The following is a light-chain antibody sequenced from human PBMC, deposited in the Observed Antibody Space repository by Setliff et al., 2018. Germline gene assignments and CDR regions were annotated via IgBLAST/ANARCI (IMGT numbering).Light chain of an antibody. CDR2: EVS. CDR3: SSYTSSSTRV. V-gene: IGLV2-14*01. CDR1: NSDVGAYDL. Sequence: QSALTQPASVSGSPGQSITISCTGTNSDVGAYDLVSWYQQYPGKAPKLMIYEVSNRPSGVSNRFSGSKSGNTASLTISGLQAEDEADYYCSSYTSSSTRVFGTGTKVTVL. J-gene: IGLJ1*01.